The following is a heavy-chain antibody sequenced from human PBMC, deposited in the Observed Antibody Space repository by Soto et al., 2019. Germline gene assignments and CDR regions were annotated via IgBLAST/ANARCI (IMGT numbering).Heavy chain of an antibody. D-gene: IGHD2-2*01. CDR1: AFTFRGYA. CDR3: AKVRPLSDCTSTSCLGAFDI. CDR2: ITASADTT. Sequence: EEQLLESGGGLVRPGGSLRLSCAASAFTFRGYAMSWVRQAPGKGLEWVSAITASADTTYYADSVKGRFTISRDNSKNTLYLRMNSLRAEDTAIYYCAKVRPLSDCTSTSCLGAFDIWGQWTMVTVS. J-gene: IGHJ3*02. V-gene: IGHV3-23*01.